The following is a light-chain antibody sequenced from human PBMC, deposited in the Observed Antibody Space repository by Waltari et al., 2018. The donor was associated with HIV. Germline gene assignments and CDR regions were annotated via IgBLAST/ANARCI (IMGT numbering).Light chain of an antibody. CDR3: AAWDDSLSGHVV. V-gene: IGLV1-47*01. Sequence: QSVLTQPPSASGTPGQRVTISCSGSSSNIGSNYVYWYKQLPGTAPKLLIYRNNQRPSGVPDRFSGSTSGTSASLAISGLRSEDEADYYCAAWDDSLSGHVVFGGGTKLTVL. J-gene: IGLJ2*01. CDR2: RNN. CDR1: SSNIGSNY.